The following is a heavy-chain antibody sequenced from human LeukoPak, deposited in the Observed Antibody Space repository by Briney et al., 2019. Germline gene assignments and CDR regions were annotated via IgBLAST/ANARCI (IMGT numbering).Heavy chain of an antibody. Sequence: GGSLRLSCAASGFTFSDYYMSWIRQAPGKGLEWVSYISSSGSTIYYADSVKGRFTISRDNAKNSLYLQMNSLRAEDTAVYYCARGHFWSGYYRNWFDPWGQGTLVTVSS. V-gene: IGHV3-11*01. J-gene: IGHJ5*02. CDR1: GFTFSDYY. CDR2: ISSSGSTI. CDR3: ARGHFWSGYYRNWFDP. D-gene: IGHD3-3*01.